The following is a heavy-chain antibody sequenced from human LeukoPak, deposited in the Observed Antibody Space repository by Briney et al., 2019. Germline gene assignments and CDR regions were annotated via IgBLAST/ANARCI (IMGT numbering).Heavy chain of an antibody. J-gene: IGHJ4*02. CDR2: INAGNGNT. Sequence: ATVKVSCKASGYTFTSYAMHWVRQAPGQRLEWMGWINAGNGNTKYSQKFQGRVTITRDTSASTAYMELSSLRSEDTAVYYCARARNDGYCSGGSCYSFDYWGQGTLVTVSS. V-gene: IGHV1-3*01. CDR1: GYTFTSYA. D-gene: IGHD2-15*01. CDR3: ARARNDGYCSGGSCYSFDY.